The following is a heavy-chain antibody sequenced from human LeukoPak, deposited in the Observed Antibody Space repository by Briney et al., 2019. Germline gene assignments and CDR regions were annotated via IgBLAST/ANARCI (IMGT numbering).Heavy chain of an antibody. J-gene: IGHJ4*02. V-gene: IGHV3-30*04. CDR2: ISYDGSNK. D-gene: IGHD5-12*01. Sequence: GGSLRLSCAASGFTFSNYAFHWVRQAPGKGLEWVAVISYDGSNKYYADSVKGRFTISRDNSKNTLYLQMNSLRAEDTAVYYCAKDLSGYDLGCLDYWGQGTLVTVSS. CDR1: GFTFSNYA. CDR3: AKDLSGYDLGCLDY.